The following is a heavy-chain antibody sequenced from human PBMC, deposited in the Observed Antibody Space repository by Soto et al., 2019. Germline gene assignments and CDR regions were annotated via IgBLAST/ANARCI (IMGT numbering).Heavy chain of an antibody. CDR1: GFTFSSYA. D-gene: IGHD2-15*01. V-gene: IGHV3-23*01. Sequence: EVQLLESGGGLVQPGGSLRLSCAASGFTFSSYAMSWVRQAPGKGLEWVSAISGSGGSTYYADSVKGRFTISRDNSKNTLYLQMNSLRAEDTAVYCCANLRAAKYYYYYYGMDVWGQGTTVTVSS. CDR2: ISGSGGST. CDR3: ANLRAAKYYYYYYGMDV. J-gene: IGHJ6*02.